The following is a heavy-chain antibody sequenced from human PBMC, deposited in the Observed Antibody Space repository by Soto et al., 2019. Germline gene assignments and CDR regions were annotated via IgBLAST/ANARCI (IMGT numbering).Heavy chain of an antibody. CDR1: GASVTGGDYY. CDR3: ARGGLYDLWSGLFD. J-gene: IGHJ4*02. Sequence: PSETLSLTCSVSGASVTGGDYYWNWIRQTPGTGLEWLGYMHDSGTTSYNPSLKSRVTISRDTSKNQFSLKLTSVSAADTAVYFCARGGLYDLWSGLFDWGQGIRVTVSS. D-gene: IGHD3-3*01. CDR2: MHDSGTT. V-gene: IGHV4-30-4*01.